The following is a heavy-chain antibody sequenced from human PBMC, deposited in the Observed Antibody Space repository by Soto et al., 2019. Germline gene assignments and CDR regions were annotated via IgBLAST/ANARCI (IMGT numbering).Heavy chain of an antibody. CDR2: TYYRSKWYY. CDR3: ARELRYIVLVPAATGNWFDP. D-gene: IGHD2-2*01. J-gene: IGHJ5*02. CDR1: GESVSTNTAT. Sequence: SQTLSLTCDISGESVSTNTATWDWIRQSPSRGLEWLGRTYYRSKWYYDYALSVKSRITINPDTSNNQLSLQLNSVTAADTAVYYCARELRYIVLVPAATGNWFDPWGQGTLVTVSS. V-gene: IGHV6-1*01.